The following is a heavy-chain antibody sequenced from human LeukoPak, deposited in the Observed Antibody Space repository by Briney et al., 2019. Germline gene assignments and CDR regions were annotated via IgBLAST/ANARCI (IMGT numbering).Heavy chain of an antibody. D-gene: IGHD6-19*01. CDR1: GFSLSNYG. Sequence: GGSLRLSCAASGFSLSNYGLHWVRQAPGKGLEWVSFIRYDGTIKYYSDSVKGRFTISRDNSNNTLYLQMNGLRADDTAVYYCAKNPDSSGWKFFDYWGQGTLVTVSS. CDR2: IRYDGTIK. V-gene: IGHV3-30*02. J-gene: IGHJ4*02. CDR3: AKNPDSSGWKFFDY.